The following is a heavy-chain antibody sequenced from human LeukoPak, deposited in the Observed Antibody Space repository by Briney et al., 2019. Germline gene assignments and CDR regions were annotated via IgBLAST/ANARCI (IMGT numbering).Heavy chain of an antibody. Sequence: GRSLRLSCAASGFTFSSYGMHWVRQAPGKGLEWVAVISYDGSNKYYADSVKGRFTLSRDNSKNTLYLQVNSLRPEDTAVYYCAKASTLYYDRNGYYFDYWGQGTLVTVSS. D-gene: IGHD3-22*01. V-gene: IGHV3-30*18. CDR3: AKASTLYYDRNGYYFDY. CDR2: ISYDGSNK. J-gene: IGHJ4*02. CDR1: GFTFSSYG.